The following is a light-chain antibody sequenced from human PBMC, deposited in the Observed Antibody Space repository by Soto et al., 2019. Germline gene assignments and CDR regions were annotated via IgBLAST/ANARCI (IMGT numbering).Light chain of an antibody. V-gene: IGKV3-11*01. Sequence: EIVLTQSPATLCLSQGERATLSCRSSQSFRGLLAWYQQKPGQAPRLLIYDAYNRATGIPPRFSGSGSGTDFTLTISSLEPEDSAVYYCQQRHMWPITFGQGTRLEIK. CDR2: DAY. CDR3: QQRHMWPIT. J-gene: IGKJ5*01. CDR1: QSFRGL.